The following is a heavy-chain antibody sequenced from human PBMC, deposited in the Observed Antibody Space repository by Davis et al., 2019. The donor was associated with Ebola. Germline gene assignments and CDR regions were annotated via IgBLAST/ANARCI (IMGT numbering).Heavy chain of an antibody. V-gene: IGHV3-21*01. Sequence: GGSLRLSCAASGFTFSSYSMNWVRQAPGKGLEWVSSISSSSSYIYYADSVKGRFTISRDNAKNSLYLQMNSLRAEDTAVYYCARGLYYYDSSGYLYGYWGQGTLVTVSS. CDR1: GFTFSSYS. D-gene: IGHD3-22*01. J-gene: IGHJ4*02. CDR3: ARGLYYYDSSGYLYGY. CDR2: ISSSSSYI.